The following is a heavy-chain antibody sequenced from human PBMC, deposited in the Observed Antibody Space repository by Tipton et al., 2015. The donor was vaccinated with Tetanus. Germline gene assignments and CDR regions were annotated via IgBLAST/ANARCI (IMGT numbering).Heavy chain of an antibody. J-gene: IGHJ3*01. CDR3: ARRSYCSSSRCFDAFDL. D-gene: IGHD2-2*01. CDR2: IYYSGST. V-gene: IGHV4-39*01. Sequence: TLSLTCTVSGSSITSTTHYWGWIRQAPGKGLEWIGIIYYSGSTYYNASLRSRVTISVDTSKNQFSLQLRSVTAADTAVYYCARRSYCSSSRCFDAFDLWGQGTMVTVSS. CDR1: GSSITSTTHY.